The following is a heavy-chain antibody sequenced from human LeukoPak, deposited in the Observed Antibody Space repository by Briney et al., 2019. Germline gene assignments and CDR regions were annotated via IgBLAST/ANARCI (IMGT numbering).Heavy chain of an antibody. CDR3: TRNGWVGAPQLGAFDT. D-gene: IGHD1-26*01. Sequence: WAAVRISCKASRYSFTNYYLHWVRQAPGQGVERMGKIDPSGGSTSYAQKFQGRVTMSRDTSTTTVYMELSSLRSEDMALYYCTRNGWVGAPQLGAFDTWGQGTMVTVSS. V-gene: IGHV1-46*01. J-gene: IGHJ3*02. CDR2: IDPSGGST. CDR1: RYSFTNYY.